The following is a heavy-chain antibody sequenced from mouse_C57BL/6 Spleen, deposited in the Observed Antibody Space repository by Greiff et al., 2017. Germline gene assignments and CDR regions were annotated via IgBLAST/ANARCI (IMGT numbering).Heavy chain of an antibody. CDR1: GFTFSSYA. CDR3: AIVKGYYDYDQGYYFAY. D-gene: IGHD2-4*01. Sequence: EVKLVESGGGLVKPGGSLKLSCAASGFTFSSYAMSWVRQTPEKRLEWVATISDGGSYTSYPNNVQGRFHLSRDNAKNNLYLQMSHLKSDDTAMYYCAIVKGYYDYDQGYYFAYWGQGTTLTVSS. CDR2: ISDGGSYT. J-gene: IGHJ2*01. V-gene: IGHV5-4*03.